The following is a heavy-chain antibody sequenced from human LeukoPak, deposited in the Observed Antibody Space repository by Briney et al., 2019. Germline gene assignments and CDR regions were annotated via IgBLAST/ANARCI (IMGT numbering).Heavy chain of an antibody. CDR3: ARGTPSAQRITMIVVVIPPDY. D-gene: IGHD3-22*01. V-gene: IGHV1-69*04. J-gene: IGHJ4*02. Sequence: SVKVSCKASGGTFSSYAISWVRQAPGQGLEWMGRIIPILGIANYAQKFQGRVTITADKSTSTAYMELSSLRSEDTAVYYCARGTPSAQRITMIVVVIPPDYWGQGTLVTVSS. CDR2: IIPILGIA. CDR1: GGTFSSYA.